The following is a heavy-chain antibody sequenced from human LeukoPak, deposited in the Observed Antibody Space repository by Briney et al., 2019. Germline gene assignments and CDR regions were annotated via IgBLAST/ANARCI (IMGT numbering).Heavy chain of an antibody. V-gene: IGHV3-33*01. J-gene: IGHJ4*02. D-gene: IGHD3-16*01. Sequence: GGSLRLSCVASGFTFRNYGMHWIRQAPGKGLEWVSVIFYDGSKKYYADFVKGRFTISRDNSKNVVYLQMDSLRAEDTAFYHCARSLGETTFDWWGQGTLVTVPS. CDR2: IFYDGSKK. CDR3: ARSLGETTFDW. CDR1: GFTFRNYG.